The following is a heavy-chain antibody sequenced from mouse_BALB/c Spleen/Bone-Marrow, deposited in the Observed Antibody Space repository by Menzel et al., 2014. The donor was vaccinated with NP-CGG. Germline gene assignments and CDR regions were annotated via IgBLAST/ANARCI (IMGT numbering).Heavy chain of an antibody. CDR1: GFNIKDTY. D-gene: IGHD1-1*01. Sequence: VHVKQSGAELVEPGASVKLSCTASGFNIKDTYMHWVKQRPEQGLEWIGRIDPANGNTKYDPKFQGKATITADTSSNTAYLQLSSLTSEDTAVYYCAFYYYGSSLFAYWGQGTLVTVSA. J-gene: IGHJ3*01. V-gene: IGHV14-3*02. CDR3: AFYYYGSSLFAY. CDR2: IDPANGNT.